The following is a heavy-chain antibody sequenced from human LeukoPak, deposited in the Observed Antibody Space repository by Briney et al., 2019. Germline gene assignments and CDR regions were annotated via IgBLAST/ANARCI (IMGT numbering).Heavy chain of an antibody. CDR3: ARVDVYCSSTSCYTLGWFDP. V-gene: IGHV1-18*01. J-gene: IGHJ5*02. D-gene: IGHD2-2*02. CDR1: GYTFTSYG. CDR2: ISAYNGNT. Sequence: GASVKVSCKASGYTFTSYGISWVLQAPGQGLEWMGWISAYNGNTNYAQKLQGRVTMTTDTSTSTAYMELRSLRSDDTAVYYCARVDVYCSSTSCYTLGWFDPWGQGTLVTVSS.